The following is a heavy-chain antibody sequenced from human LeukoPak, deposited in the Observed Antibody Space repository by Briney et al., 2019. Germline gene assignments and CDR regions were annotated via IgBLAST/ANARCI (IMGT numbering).Heavy chain of an antibody. Sequence: SETLSLTCTVSGGSISSYYWSWIRQPPGKGLEWIGYISYSGSTNYNPSLKSRVIISVDTSKNQFSLKLSSVTAADTAVYYCARHFTRAPYYDFWSGYFSPFDYWGQGTLVTVSS. D-gene: IGHD3-3*01. CDR1: GGSISSYY. J-gene: IGHJ4*02. CDR3: ARHFTRAPYYDFWSGYFSPFDY. V-gene: IGHV4-59*01. CDR2: ISYSGST.